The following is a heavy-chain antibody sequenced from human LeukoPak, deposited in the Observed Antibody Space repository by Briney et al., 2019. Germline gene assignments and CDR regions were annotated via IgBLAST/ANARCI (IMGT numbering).Heavy chain of an antibody. Sequence: GGSLRLSCAASGFTVSSNYMSWVRQAPGKGLEWVSAISGSGGSTYYADSVKGRFTISRDNSKNTLYLQMNSLRAEDTAVYYCAKGLSSGWLDYWGQGTLVTVSS. J-gene: IGHJ4*02. D-gene: IGHD6-19*01. CDR1: GFTVSSNY. CDR2: ISGSGGST. V-gene: IGHV3-23*01. CDR3: AKGLSSGWLDY.